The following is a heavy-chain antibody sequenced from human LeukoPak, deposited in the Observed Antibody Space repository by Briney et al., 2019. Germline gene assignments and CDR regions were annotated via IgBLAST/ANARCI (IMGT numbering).Heavy chain of an antibody. CDR3: AKDSARGYTYGLADY. V-gene: IGHV1-69*04. Sequence: SVKVSCKASGGTFSSYAISWVRPAPGQGLEWVGRIIPILGLANYAQKFQGRVTITADKSTTTAYMELSSLRSEDTAVYYCAKDSARGYTYGLADYWGQGTLVTVSS. CDR1: GGTFSSYA. J-gene: IGHJ4*02. CDR2: IIPILGLA. D-gene: IGHD5-18*01.